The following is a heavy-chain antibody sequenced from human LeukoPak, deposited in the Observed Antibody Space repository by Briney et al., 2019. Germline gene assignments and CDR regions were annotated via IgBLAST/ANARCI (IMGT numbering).Heavy chain of an antibody. CDR3: ARYRAFDI. CDR2: IYHSGST. Sequence: PSETLSLTCSVSDYSISSGYYWGWIRQPPGKGLEWIGSIYHSGSTYYNPSLRSRVTISVDTSQNQFSLKLSSVTAADTAVYYCARYRAFDIWGQGTMVTVSS. J-gene: IGHJ3*02. V-gene: IGHV4-38-2*02. CDR1: DYSISSGYY.